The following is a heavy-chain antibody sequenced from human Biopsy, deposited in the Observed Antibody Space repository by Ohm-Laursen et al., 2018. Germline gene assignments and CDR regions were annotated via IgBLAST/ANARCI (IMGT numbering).Heavy chain of an antibody. J-gene: IGHJ6*02. CDR3: VRGRSMDV. V-gene: IGHV3-69-1*01. CDR2: ISSSGVQ. Sequence: SLRLSCSASGFAVINNDISWVRQAPGKGLEWASFISSSGVQYHADSVKGRFTISRDNAQKSLDLQLNSLRAEDTAVYYCVRGRSMDVWGQGTTVTVSS. CDR1: GFAVINND.